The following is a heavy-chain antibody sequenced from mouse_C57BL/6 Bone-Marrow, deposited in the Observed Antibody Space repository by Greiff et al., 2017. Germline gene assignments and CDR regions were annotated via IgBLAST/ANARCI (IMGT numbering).Heavy chain of an antibody. V-gene: IGHV1-50*01. CDR3: ASHYYGSSYWYFDV. J-gene: IGHJ1*03. Sequence: QVQLQQPGAELVKPGASVKLSCKASGYPFTSYWMQWVKQRPGQGLVWIGEIDTSDRFTNYTQKFKGKATLTVDTSSSTAYMQLSSLTSEDSAIYYCASHYYGSSYWYFDVWGTGTTVTVAS. D-gene: IGHD1-1*01. CDR2: IDTSDRFT. CDR1: GYPFTSYW.